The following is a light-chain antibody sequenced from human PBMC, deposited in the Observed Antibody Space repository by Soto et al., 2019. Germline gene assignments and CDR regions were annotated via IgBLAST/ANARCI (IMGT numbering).Light chain of an antibody. V-gene: IGLV2-14*01. CDR3: CACTRIRTFD. CDR2: EVN. J-gene: IGLJ1*01. Sequence: QSALTQPASVSGSPGQSITIACTGTSRDVGVNNYVSWYQLHPGKAPKLIIYEVNNRPSGVSNRFSGSKSGNTASLTISGLQAEDEADYLCCACTRIRTFDLGPVTKVTV. CDR1: SRDVGVNNY.